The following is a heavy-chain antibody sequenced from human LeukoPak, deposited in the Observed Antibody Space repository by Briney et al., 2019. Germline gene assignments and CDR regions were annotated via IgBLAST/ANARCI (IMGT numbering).Heavy chain of an antibody. J-gene: IGHJ6*02. V-gene: IGHV5-51*01. CDR1: GYSFTSYW. Sequence: GESLKISCKGSGYSFTSYWIGWVRQMPGKGLEWMGFIYPGDSDTRYSPSFQGQVTISADKSISTAYLQWSSLKASDTAMYYCARLMWDIVVVPAASPDPAGYGMDVWGQGTTVTVSS. CDR2: IYPGDSDT. D-gene: IGHD2-2*01. CDR3: ARLMWDIVVVPAASPDPAGYGMDV.